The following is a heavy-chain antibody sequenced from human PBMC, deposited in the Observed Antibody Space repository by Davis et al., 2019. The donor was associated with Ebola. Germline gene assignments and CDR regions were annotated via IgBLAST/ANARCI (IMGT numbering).Heavy chain of an antibody. V-gene: IGHV4-59*12. Sequence: MPGGSLRLSCTVSGGSISSDYWNWIRQPPGKGLAWIGYIYYSGSTNYNPSLKSRVTISVDTSKNQFSLKLSSVTAADTAVYYCARVSLWSGYYTHVGWFDPWGQGTLVTVSS. D-gene: IGHD3-3*01. J-gene: IGHJ5*02. CDR3: ARVSLWSGYYTHVGWFDP. CDR2: IYYSGST. CDR1: GGSISSDY.